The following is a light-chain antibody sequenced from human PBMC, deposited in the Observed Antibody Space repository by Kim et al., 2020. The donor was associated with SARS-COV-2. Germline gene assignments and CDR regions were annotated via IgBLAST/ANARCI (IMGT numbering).Light chain of an antibody. J-gene: IGLJ1*01. CDR2: DVS. CDR1: GSDVGGYNE. Sequence: GQSNTHATSGTGSDVGGYNEVYWYLHRAGTAPKLVFYDVSKRPSGVPDRFSGSKSGNTASLTISGRQAEDEADYYCCLYAGSYTRVFGTGTKVTVL. CDR3: CLYAGSYTRV. V-gene: IGLV2-11*01.